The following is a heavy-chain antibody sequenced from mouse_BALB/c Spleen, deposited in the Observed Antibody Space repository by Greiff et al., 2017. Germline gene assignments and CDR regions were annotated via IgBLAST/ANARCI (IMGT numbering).Heavy chain of an antibody. CDR3: ARDYYGNYGFAY. CDR1: GFNIKDTY. J-gene: IGHJ3*01. V-gene: IGHV14-3*02. CDR2: IDPANGNT. D-gene: IGHD2-1*01. Sequence: VQLQQSGAELVKPGASVKLSCTASGFNIKDTYMHWVKQRPEQGLEWIGRIDPANGNTKYDPKFQGKATITADTSSNTAYLQLSSLTSEDTAVYYCARDYYGNYGFAYWGQGTLVTVSA.